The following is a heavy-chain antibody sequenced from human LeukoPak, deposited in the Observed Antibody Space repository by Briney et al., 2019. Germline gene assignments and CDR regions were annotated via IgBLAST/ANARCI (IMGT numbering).Heavy chain of an antibody. CDR3: ARNRYGDYVSYYYMDV. V-gene: IGHV1-2*02. CDR1: GYTFTGYY. J-gene: IGHJ6*03. CDR2: INPNSGGT. Sequence: ASVKVSCKASGYTFTGYYMHWVRQAPGQGLEWMGWINPNSGGTNYAQKFQGRVTMTRDTSISTAYMELSRLRSDDTAVYYCARNRYGDYVSYYYMDVWGKGTTVTVSS. D-gene: IGHD4-17*01.